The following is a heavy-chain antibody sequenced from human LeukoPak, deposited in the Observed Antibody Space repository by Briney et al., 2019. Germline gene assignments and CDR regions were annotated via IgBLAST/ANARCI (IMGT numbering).Heavy chain of an antibody. V-gene: IGHV3-33*01. CDR3: ARDRYYDSSGYPSD. Sequence: PGRSLRLSCAASGFTFSSYGMHWVRQAPGKGLEGVAVIWYDGSNKYYADSVKGRFTISRDNSKNTLYLQMNSLRAEDTAVYYCARDRYYDSSGYPSDWGQGTLVTVSS. CDR2: IWYDGSNK. CDR1: GFTFSSYG. D-gene: IGHD3-22*01. J-gene: IGHJ4*02.